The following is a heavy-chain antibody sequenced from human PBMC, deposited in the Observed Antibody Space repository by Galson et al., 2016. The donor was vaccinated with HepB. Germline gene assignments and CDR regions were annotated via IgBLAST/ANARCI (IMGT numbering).Heavy chain of an antibody. CDR2: IYPGDSDA. J-gene: IGHJ4*02. CDR1: GYDFTSYY. D-gene: IGHD2-15*01. V-gene: IGHV5-51*01. CDR3: ARLSSVGLDS. Sequence: QSGAEVKKPGESLKISCQASGYDFTSYYIDWVRQIPGKGLEWMGHIYPGDSDARYSPSFQGEVTMSVDKSLSTTYRQWNSLKASDTAIYYCARLSSVGLDSWGQGTLVTFSS.